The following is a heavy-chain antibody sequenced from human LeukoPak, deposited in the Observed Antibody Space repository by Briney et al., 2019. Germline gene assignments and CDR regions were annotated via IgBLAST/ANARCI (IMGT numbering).Heavy chain of an antibody. CDR2: ISYVGSNK. D-gene: IGHD5-18*01. J-gene: IGHJ6*02. V-gene: IGHV3-30-3*01. CDR3: ARVIGYSYANGMDV. Sequence: PGGSLRLSCAASGFTFSSYAMHWVRQAPGKGLEWVAVISYVGSNKYYAASVKGRFTISRDNSKNTLYLQMNSLRAEDTAVYYCARVIGYSYANGMDVWGQGNTFTVSS. CDR1: GFTFSSYA.